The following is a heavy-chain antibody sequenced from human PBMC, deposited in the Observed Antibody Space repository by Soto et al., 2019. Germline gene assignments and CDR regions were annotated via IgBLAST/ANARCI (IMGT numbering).Heavy chain of an antibody. CDR1: GFTFSTYA. CDR3: ANNRRRDCSCNSCYFLH. J-gene: IGHJ4*02. Sequence: GGSLRLSCAASGFTFSTYAMSWVRQAPGKGLEWVSAISASGGSTYYADSVKGRFTISRDNSKNTLYLQMNSLRVEDTALYHCANNRRRDCSCNSCYFLHWGQGTLVTVSS. D-gene: IGHD2-15*01. CDR2: ISASGGST. V-gene: IGHV3-23*01.